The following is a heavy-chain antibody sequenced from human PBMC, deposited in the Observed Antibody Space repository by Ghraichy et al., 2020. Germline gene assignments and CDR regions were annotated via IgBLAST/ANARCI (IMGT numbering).Heavy chain of an antibody. CDR2: IYYSGNT. V-gene: IGHV4-39*01. CDR1: GDSISSSGYY. CDR3: ARHTPQRWLQPYYFDY. J-gene: IGHJ4*02. D-gene: IGHD5-24*01. Sequence: SETLSLTCTVSGDSISSSGYYWGWIRQSPGKGLEWIGNIYYSGNTYYNPSLKNRVTISVDTSKNQFSLKLSSVPAADMAVYYCARHTPQRWLQPYYFDYWGQGTLVTVSS.